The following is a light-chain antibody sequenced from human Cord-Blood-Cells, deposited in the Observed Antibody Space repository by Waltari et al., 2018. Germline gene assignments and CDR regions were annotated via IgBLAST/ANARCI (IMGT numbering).Light chain of an antibody. CDR3: QQYDNLPLT. CDR2: DAS. CDR1: QDISNY. Sequence: DIQMTQSPSSLSASVGDRVTITCQASQDISNYLNWYQQKPGKAPKFLIYDASNLETGVPSRCSGSGSGTDFTFTISSLQPEDIATYYCQQYDNLPLTFGGGTKVEIK. J-gene: IGKJ4*01. V-gene: IGKV1-33*01.